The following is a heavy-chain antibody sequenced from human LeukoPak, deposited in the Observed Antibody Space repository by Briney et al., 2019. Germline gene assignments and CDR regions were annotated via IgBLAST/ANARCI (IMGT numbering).Heavy chain of an antibody. J-gene: IGHJ4*02. CDR3: STDIREVGATHYFDY. D-gene: IGHD1-26*01. CDR2: IHYSGST. V-gene: IGHV4-59*01. Sequence: SETLSLTCTVSGFSITSYYWSWIRQPPGKGLEWIGLIHYSGSTTYNPSLKSRVTMSVDTSKKQFSLQLRSVSAADTALYSCSTDIREVGATHYFDYWGQGTIVTDTS. CDR1: GFSITSYY.